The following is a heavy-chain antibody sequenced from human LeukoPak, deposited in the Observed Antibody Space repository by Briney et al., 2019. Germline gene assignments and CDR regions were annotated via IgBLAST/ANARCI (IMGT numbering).Heavy chain of an antibody. D-gene: IGHD6-13*01. CDR2: MNPNSGNT. J-gene: IGHJ6*02. CDR1: GYTFTSYG. Sequence: GASVKVSCKASGYTFTSYGISWVRQAPGQGLEWMGWMNPNSGNTGYAQKFQGRVTMTRNTSISTAYMELSSLRSEDTAVYYCASSSWFSYYYGMDVWGQGTTVTVSS. CDR3: ASSSWFSYYYGMDV. V-gene: IGHV1-8*02.